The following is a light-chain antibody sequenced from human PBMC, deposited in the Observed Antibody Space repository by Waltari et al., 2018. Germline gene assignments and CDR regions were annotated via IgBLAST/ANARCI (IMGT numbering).Light chain of an antibody. J-gene: IGLJ3*02. CDR1: SPHIGSQN. CDR3: AVWDDSLSAWV. Sequence: QSVLTQPPSASGTPGQRVTISCSGSSPHIGSQNVFWYQQLPGTAPKLLSYRNNQRPSGVPDRFSGSKSGTSASLAISGLRSEDEADYHCAVWDDSLSAWVFGGGTKLTVL. V-gene: IGLV1-47*01. CDR2: RNN.